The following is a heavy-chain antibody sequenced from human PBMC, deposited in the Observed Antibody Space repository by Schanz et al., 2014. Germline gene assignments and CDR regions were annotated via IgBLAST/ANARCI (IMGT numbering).Heavy chain of an antibody. CDR1: GFTFSTHA. V-gene: IGHV3-23*01. D-gene: IGHD3-22*01. J-gene: IGHJ4*02. CDR2: ISGDHRNT. CDR3: AKDRSWDYDSSGYFDY. Sequence: EMQLLESGGGLIQPGGSLRLSCAASGFTFSTHAMSWVRQAPGKGLEWVSSISGDHRNTFYADSVKGRFTISRDNSKNTLYLQMNSLRAEDTAVYYCAKDRSWDYDSSGYFDYWGQGTLVTVSS.